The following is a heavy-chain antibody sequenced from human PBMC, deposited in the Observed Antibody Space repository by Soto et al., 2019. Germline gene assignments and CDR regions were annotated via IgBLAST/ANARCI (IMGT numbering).Heavy chain of an antibody. Sequence: QVQLVQSGAEVKRPGSSVKVSCKASGDTFNFYSINWVRQAPGVGLEWVGRVNPILSMSNYAQRFQGRVTMTADKSKSTSYMEPRSLRSEDTAIYYCASSYGSGYRAFDYWGQGALVTVSS. D-gene: IGHD3-10*01. J-gene: IGHJ4*02. CDR1: GDTFNFYS. V-gene: IGHV1-69*02. CDR2: VNPILSMS. CDR3: ASSYGSGYRAFDY.